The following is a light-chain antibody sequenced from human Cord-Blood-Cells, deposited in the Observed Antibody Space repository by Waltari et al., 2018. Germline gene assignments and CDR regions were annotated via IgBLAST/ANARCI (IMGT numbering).Light chain of an antibody. CDR1: SSDVGSYNL. V-gene: IGLV2-23*02. J-gene: IGLJ3*02. CDR2: EVS. Sequence: QSALTQPASVSGSPGQSITLSCTGTSSDVGSYNLVSWYQQHPGKAPKLMIYEVSKRPSGVANRFSGSKSSNTASLTIAGLQAEDEADYYCCSYAGSSTSWVFGGGTKLTVL. CDR3: CSYAGSSTSWV.